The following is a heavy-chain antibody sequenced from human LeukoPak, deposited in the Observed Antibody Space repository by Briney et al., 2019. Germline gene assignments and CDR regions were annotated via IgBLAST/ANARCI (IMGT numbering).Heavy chain of an antibody. CDR3: ARDLDYGGTSHAFDI. Sequence: WGPLGLFCGCSGFPFSDHYMDWFRKPWAEGLLWVFRSRNKATSYTKEYAASVKGRFIISRDDSKNSQYLQMNSLKTEDTAVYYCARDLDYGGTSHAFDIWAQGTMVTDCS. J-gene: IGHJ3*02. CDR2: SRNKATSYTK. CDR1: GFPFSDHY. V-gene: IGHV3-72*01. D-gene: IGHD4-23*01.